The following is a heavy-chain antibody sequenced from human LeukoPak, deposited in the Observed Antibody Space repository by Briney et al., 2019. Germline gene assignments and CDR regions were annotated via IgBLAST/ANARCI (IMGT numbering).Heavy chain of an antibody. Sequence: SETLSLTCTVSGGSISSYYWSWIRQPPGKGLEWIGYIYYSGSTNYNPSLKSRVTISVDTSKNQFSLKLSSVTAADTAVYYCASEPYGDYVNWFDPWGQGTLVTVSS. D-gene: IGHD4-17*01. CDR2: IYYSGST. CDR3: ASEPYGDYVNWFDP. V-gene: IGHV4-59*08. J-gene: IGHJ5*02. CDR1: GGSISSYY.